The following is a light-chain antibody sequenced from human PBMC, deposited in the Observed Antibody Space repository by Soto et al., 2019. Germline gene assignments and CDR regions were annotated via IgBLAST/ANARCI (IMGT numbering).Light chain of an antibody. CDR1: QTISSW. CDR3: PPYNSYSAE. Sequence: DIQMTQSPSTLSGSVGDRVTITCRASQTISSWLAWYQQKPGKAPKLLIYKASTLKSGVPSRFSGSGSGTEFTLTTSSLQPDDFATYYCPPYNSYSAEFGQGPKV. V-gene: IGKV1-5*03. CDR2: KAS. J-gene: IGKJ1*01.